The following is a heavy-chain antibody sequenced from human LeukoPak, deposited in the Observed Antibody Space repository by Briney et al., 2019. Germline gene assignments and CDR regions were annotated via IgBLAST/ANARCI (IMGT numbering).Heavy chain of an antibody. CDR2: INSDGSST. D-gene: IGHD3-3*01. Sequence: GGSLRLSCAASGFTFSSYRMHWVRQAPGKGLVWVSRINSDGSSTSYADSVKGRFTISRDNAKNTLYLQMNSLRAEDTAVYYCARDLTIAIFGVVTAPGGIDYWGQGTLVTVSS. J-gene: IGHJ4*02. CDR3: ARDLTIAIFGVVTAPGGIDY. CDR1: GFTFSSYR. V-gene: IGHV3-74*01.